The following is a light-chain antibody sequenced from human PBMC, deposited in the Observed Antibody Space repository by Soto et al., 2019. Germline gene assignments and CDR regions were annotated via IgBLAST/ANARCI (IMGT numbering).Light chain of an antibody. CDR3: HQYNHWLTWT. V-gene: IGKV3-15*01. J-gene: IGKJ1*01. Sequence: MTQYPSSLSSSVGDRVTITCRASQYIGDFLHWYQQRPGQAPRLLIYSAATRATGIPARFSGSGSGTDFTLTISSLQSEDVAVYYCHQYNHWLTWTFGQGTKVDIK. CDR1: QYIGDF. CDR2: SAA.